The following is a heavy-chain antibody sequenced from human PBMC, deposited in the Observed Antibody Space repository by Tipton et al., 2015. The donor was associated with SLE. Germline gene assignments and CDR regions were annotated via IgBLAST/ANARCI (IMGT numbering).Heavy chain of an antibody. J-gene: IGHJ6*02. CDR2: IRYDGSNK. V-gene: IGHV3-30*02. D-gene: IGHD6-19*01. CDR3: AKDPRKQWLVGGGVDV. Sequence: SLRLSCAAPGFTFSSYGMHWVRQAPGKGLEWVAFIRYDGSNKYYANSVKGRFTISKDNSKNTLDLQMNGLRAEDTAVYYCAKDPRKQWLVGGGVDVWGQGAAVTVSS. CDR1: GFTFSSYG.